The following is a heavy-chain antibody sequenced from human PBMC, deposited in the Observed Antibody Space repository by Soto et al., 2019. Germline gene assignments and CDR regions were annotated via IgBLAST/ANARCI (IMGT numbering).Heavy chain of an antibody. CDR1: GGTFRNLA. D-gene: IGHD2-15*01. V-gene: IGHV1-69*01. J-gene: IGHJ3*01. Sequence: QVQLVQSGAEVKKPGSSVKVSCKASGGTFRNLAINWLRQAPGQGLEWMGGFIPIIGGGINAQKFQGRVTITSDESKSTAYMELSSLKSEDTAMYFCARRSVSHSNAFDFWGQGTMVTVSS. CDR2: FIPIIGGG. CDR3: ARRSVSHSNAFDF.